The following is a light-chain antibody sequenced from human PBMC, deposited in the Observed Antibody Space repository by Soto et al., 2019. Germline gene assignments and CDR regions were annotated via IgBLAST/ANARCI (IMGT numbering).Light chain of an antibody. CDR2: GAS. CDR1: QSITSSY. J-gene: IGKJ4*01. CDR3: QQYGTSPLLT. V-gene: IGKV3-20*01. Sequence: EIVLTQSPGTLSLSPGERATLSCRASQSITSSYLAWYQQKPGQAPRLLIYGASSRATGIPDRFRGSGSVTDFTLTISRLEPEDFAVYYCQQYGTSPLLTFGGGTKVEIK.